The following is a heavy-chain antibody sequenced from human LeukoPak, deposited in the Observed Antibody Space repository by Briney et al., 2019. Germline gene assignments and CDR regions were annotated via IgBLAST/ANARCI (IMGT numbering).Heavy chain of an antibody. CDR1: GFTFSSYG. CDR3: ARSRLGYCSSTSCSGYGMDV. Sequence: GGSLRLPCAASGFTFSSYGMHWVRQAPGKGLEWVAVIWYDGSNKYYADSVKGRFTISRDNSKNTLYLQMNSLRAEDTAVYYCARSRLGYCSSTSCSGYGMDVWGQGTTVTVSS. CDR2: IWYDGSNK. J-gene: IGHJ6*02. V-gene: IGHV3-33*01. D-gene: IGHD2-2*01.